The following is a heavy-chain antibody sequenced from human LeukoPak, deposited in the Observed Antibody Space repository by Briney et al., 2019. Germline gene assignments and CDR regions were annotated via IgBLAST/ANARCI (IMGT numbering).Heavy chain of an antibody. CDR1: GFTFSSYA. Sequence: GGSLRPSCAASGFTFSSYAMSWVRQAPGKGVEWVSAISGSTYYADSVKGRFTISRDNSKNTLYLQMNSLRAEDTAVYYCAKSSLRYFDYWGQGTLVTVSS. CDR3: AKSSLRYFDY. J-gene: IGHJ4*02. D-gene: IGHD6-6*01. CDR2: ISGST. V-gene: IGHV3-23*01.